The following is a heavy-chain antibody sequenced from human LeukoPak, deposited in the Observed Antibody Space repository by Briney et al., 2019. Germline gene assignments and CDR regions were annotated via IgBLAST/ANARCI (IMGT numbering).Heavy chain of an antibody. CDR2: IWYDGSNK. J-gene: IGHJ4*02. CDR3: ARDPYYYDSSGYLSYFDY. Sequence: GRSLRLSRAASGFTFSSYGMHWVRQAPGKGLEWVAVIWYDGSNKYYADSAKGRFTISRDNSKNTLYLQMNSLRAEDTAVYHCARDPYYYDSSGYLSYFDYWGQGTLVTVSS. D-gene: IGHD3-22*01. CDR1: GFTFSSYG. V-gene: IGHV3-33*01.